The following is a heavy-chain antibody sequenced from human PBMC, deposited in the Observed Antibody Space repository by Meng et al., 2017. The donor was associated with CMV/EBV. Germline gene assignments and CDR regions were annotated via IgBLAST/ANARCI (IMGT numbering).Heavy chain of an antibody. V-gene: IGHV1-2*02. Sequence: ASVKVSCKASGYTFTGYYMHWVRQAPGQGLEWMGWINPNSGGTNYAQKFQGRVTMTRDTSISTAYMELSRLRSDDTAVYYCATLHVVPAAIRFDTWGQGTMVTVSS. CDR2: INPNSGGT. J-gene: IGHJ3*02. CDR1: GYTFTGYY. D-gene: IGHD2-2*02. CDR3: ATLHVVPAAIRFDT.